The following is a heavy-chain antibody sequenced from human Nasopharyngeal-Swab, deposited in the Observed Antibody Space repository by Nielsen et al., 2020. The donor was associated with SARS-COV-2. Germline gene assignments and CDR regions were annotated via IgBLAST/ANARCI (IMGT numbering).Heavy chain of an antibody. CDR1: GFTVSSNY. D-gene: IGHD5-18*01. Sequence: GESLKISCAASGFTVSSNYMSWVRQAPGKGLEWVAVIWYDGSNKYYADSVKGRFTISRDNSKNTLYLQMNSLRAEDTAVYYCARAETGYSYGYPLDYWGQGTLVTVSS. J-gene: IGHJ4*02. CDR2: IWYDGSNK. CDR3: ARAETGYSYGYPLDY. V-gene: IGHV3-33*08.